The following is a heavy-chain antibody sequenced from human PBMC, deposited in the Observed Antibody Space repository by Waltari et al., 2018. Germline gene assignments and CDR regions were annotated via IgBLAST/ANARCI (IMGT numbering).Heavy chain of an antibody. CDR2: IIPMFETA. CDR1: GGSFRTSA. Sequence: QVQLVQSGAEVQKPGSSVTVSCKASGGSFRTSAIPCVRQAPGQGLEWMGGIIPMFETANYAQKFQERVTITTDGSMTTAYMELSSLTSEDTAVYYCARGGLYGQQLLESAFEIWGQGTKVTVAS. J-gene: IGHJ3*02. CDR3: ARGGLYGQQLLESAFEI. V-gene: IGHV1-69*05. D-gene: IGHD6-13*01.